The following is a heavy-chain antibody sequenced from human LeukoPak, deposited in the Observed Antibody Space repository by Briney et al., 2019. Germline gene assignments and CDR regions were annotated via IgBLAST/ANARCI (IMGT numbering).Heavy chain of an antibody. CDR3: VRLAGGGGSFS. D-gene: IGHD2-15*01. J-gene: IGHJ5*02. Sequence: GEPLTISCKGSGYTFTSYWIGWVRQMPGKGLEWMGMIYPGYSDTRYSPSFQGQVTISADKSIATAYLQWSSLKASDTAMYYCVRLAGGGGSFSWGQGTLVTVSS. V-gene: IGHV5-51*01. CDR1: GYTFTSYW. CDR2: IYPGYSDT.